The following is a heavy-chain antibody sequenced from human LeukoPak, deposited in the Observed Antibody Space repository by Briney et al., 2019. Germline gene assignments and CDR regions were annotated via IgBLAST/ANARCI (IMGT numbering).Heavy chain of an antibody. CDR3: AREGGPYRPLDY. J-gene: IGHJ4*02. Sequence: SGTLSLTCGVSGGSITSTNYWTWVRQPPGKGLEWIGEVNLQGSTNYNPSLMGRVAISVDMSENHISLRLTSVTAADTAVYYCAREGGPYRPLDYSGQGTLVTVSS. CDR1: GGSITSTNY. CDR2: VNLQGST. V-gene: IGHV4-4*02.